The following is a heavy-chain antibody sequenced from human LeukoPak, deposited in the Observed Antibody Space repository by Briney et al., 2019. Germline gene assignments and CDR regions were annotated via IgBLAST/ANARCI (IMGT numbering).Heavy chain of an antibody. CDR2: INHSGST. V-gene: IGHV4-34*01. Sequence: SETLSLTCAVYGGSFSGYYWSWIRQPPGKGLEWIGDINHSGSTNYNPSLKSRVTISVDTSKNQFSLKLSSVTAADTAVYYCASQARSIVVVPAANPIHNWFDPWGQGTLVTVSS. CDR3: ASQARSIVVVPAANPIHNWFDP. D-gene: IGHD2-2*01. CDR1: GGSFSGYY. J-gene: IGHJ5*02.